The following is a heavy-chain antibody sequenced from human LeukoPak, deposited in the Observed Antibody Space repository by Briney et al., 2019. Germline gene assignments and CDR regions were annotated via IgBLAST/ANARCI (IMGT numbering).Heavy chain of an antibody. Sequence: RPGGSLRLSCAASGFTFSSYAMSWVRQAPGKGLEWVSAISGSGGSTYYADSVKGRFTISRDNSKNTLYLQMNSLRAEDTAVYYCAKLGEVATIPFDYWGQGTLVTVSS. D-gene: IGHD5-12*01. CDR3: AKLGEVATIPFDY. J-gene: IGHJ4*02. CDR2: ISGSGGST. CDR1: GFTFSSYA. V-gene: IGHV3-23*01.